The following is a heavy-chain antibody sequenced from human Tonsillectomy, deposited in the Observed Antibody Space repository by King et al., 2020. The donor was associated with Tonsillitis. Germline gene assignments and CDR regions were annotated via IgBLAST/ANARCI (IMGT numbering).Heavy chain of an antibody. J-gene: IGHJ4*02. CDR2: INPNSGGT. CDR3: ARAYYYDSSGYYSTIPHYFTA. CDR1: GYTFTGYY. V-gene: IGHV1-2*02. D-gene: IGHD3-22*01. Sequence: QLVQSGAEVKKPGASVKVSCKTSGYTFTGYYIHWVRQVPGQGPEWMGWINPNSGGTKYAQKFQGRVTMTRDTSISTTCMELTRLRSDDTAVYYCARAYYYDSSGYYSTIPHYFTAWGQGTLVTVSS.